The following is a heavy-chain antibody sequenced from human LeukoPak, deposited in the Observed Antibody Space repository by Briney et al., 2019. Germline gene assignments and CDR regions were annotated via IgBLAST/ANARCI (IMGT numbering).Heavy chain of an antibody. CDR3: ARCYDSSGYCYFDY. Sequence: ASVKVSCKASGYTFTGYYLHWVRQAPGQGLEWMGRINPNSGGTNYAQKFQGRVTMTRDTSISTAYMELSRLRSDDTAVYYCARCYDSSGYCYFDYWGQGTLVTVSS. CDR2: INPNSGGT. CDR1: GYTFTGYY. J-gene: IGHJ4*02. V-gene: IGHV1-2*06. D-gene: IGHD3-22*01.